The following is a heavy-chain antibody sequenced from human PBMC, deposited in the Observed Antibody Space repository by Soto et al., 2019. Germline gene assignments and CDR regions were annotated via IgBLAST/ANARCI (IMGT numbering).Heavy chain of an antibody. V-gene: IGHV3-30-3*01. CDR1: GFTFSSYA. Sequence: GGSLRLSCAASGFTFSSYAMHWVRQAPGKGLEWVAVISYDGSNKYYADSVKGRFTISRDNSKNTLYLQMNSLRAEDTAVYYCARDLRATTSYYYGMDVWGQGTTVTVSS. D-gene: IGHD1-1*01. CDR3: ARDLRATTSYYYGMDV. CDR2: ISYDGSNK. J-gene: IGHJ6*02.